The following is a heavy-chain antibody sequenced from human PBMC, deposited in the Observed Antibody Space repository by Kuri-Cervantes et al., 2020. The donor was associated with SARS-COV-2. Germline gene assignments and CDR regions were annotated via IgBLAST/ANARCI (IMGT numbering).Heavy chain of an antibody. J-gene: IGHJ4*02. CDR2: INPSGGST. D-gene: IGHD3-3*01. CDR1: GGTFSSYA. Sequence: ASVKVSCKASGGTFSSYAISWVRQAPGQGLEWMGIINPSGGSTSYAQKFQGRVTMTRDTSTSTVYMELSSLRSEDTAVYYCARAPGHFGVVIFDYWGQGTLVTVSS. CDR3: ARAPGHFGVVIFDY. V-gene: IGHV1-46*01.